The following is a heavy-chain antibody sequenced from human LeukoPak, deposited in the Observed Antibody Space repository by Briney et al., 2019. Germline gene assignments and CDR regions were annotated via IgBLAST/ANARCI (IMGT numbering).Heavy chain of an antibody. CDR1: GFTFGDYA. V-gene: IGHV3-23*01. D-gene: IGHD3-10*01. CDR2: ISGVSGSTT. Sequence: GGSLRLSCAAFGFTFGDYAMRWVRQAPGKGLEWVSAISGVSGSTTIYAASVKGRFTVSRDNSKSRLFLQMNSLRAEDTAAYYCAKNFGSGRGVPYGMDVWGQGTTVTVAS. J-gene: IGHJ6*02. CDR3: AKNFGSGRGVPYGMDV.